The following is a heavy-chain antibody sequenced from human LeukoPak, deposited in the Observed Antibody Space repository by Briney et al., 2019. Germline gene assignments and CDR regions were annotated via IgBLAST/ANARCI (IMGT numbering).Heavy chain of an antibody. V-gene: IGHV4-39*01. J-gene: IGHJ4*02. Sequence: PSETLSLTCTVSGGSISSSSYYWGWIRQPPGEGLEWIGSIYYSGSTYYNPSLKSRVTISVDTSKNQFSLKLSSVTAADTAVYYCARYYNWNYVFNYWGQGTLVTVSS. D-gene: IGHD1-7*01. CDR2: IYYSGST. CDR1: GGSISSSSYY. CDR3: ARYYNWNYVFNY.